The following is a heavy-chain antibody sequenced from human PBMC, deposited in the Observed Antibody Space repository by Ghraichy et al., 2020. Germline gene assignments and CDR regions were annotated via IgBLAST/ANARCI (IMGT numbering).Heavy chain of an antibody. D-gene: IGHD3-10*01. CDR1: GFNLGVYT. V-gene: IGHV3-21*01. J-gene: IGHJ4*01. CDR3: VRSDGSVSFYY. Sequence: GGSLRLSCATSGFNLGVYTMNWLRWAPNKGLQWVSSISSDSSRIYYTDSVRGRFTISRDNAMNSLFLQMDSLTVEDTAMYYSVRSDGSVSFYYWGQGTQVSVSS. CDR2: ISSDSSRI.